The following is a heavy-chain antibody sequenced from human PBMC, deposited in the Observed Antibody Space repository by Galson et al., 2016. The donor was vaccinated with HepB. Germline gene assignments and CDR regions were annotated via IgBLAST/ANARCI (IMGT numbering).Heavy chain of an antibody. D-gene: IGHD1-26*01. CDR3: VQGSTAPAV. CDR2: ISFSSTNV. CDR1: GFNFRSYG. V-gene: IGHV3-48*01. J-gene: IGHJ6*04. Sequence: SLRLSCAASGFNFRSYGMNWVRQAPGKGLEWLSYISFSSTNVHHADTVKGRFTISRDNAKNSLYLQMNSLRIEDTAVYYCVQGSTAPAVWGRGTTVTVSP.